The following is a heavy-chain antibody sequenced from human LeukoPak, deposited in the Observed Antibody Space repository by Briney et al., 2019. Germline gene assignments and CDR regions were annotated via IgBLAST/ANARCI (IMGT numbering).Heavy chain of an antibody. V-gene: IGHV4-30-4*01. CDR3: ARGPYGSGSYY. Sequence: PSETLSLTCTVSGGSISSGDYYWSWIRQPPGKGLEWIGYIYYSGTTYYNPSLKSRVTISVDTSKNQFSLKLTSVTAADTAVYYCARGPYGSGSYYWGQGTMVTVSS. CDR1: GGSISSGDYY. J-gene: IGHJ4*02. D-gene: IGHD3-10*01. CDR2: IYYSGTT.